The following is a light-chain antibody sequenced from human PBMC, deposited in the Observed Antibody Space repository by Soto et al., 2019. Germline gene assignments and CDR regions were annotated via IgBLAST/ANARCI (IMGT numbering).Light chain of an antibody. CDR1: NVGNKA. V-gene: IGLV1-36*01. CDR3: AIWDDSVDGWV. J-gene: IGLJ3*02. CDR2: YDD. Sequence: QSVLTQPPSVSEAPGQRVTISCSGSNVGNKAVNWYQQLPGKAPKLLLYYDDMLSSGVSDRFSGSKSGTSASLAISGLQNDDDGAYYCAIWDDSVDGWVFGGGTKLTVL.